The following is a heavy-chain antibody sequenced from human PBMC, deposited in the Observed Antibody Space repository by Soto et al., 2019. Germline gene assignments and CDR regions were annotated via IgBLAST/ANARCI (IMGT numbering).Heavy chain of an antibody. CDR2: INGGGENT. D-gene: IGHD3-3*01. Sequence: GGTLRLSCVTSRFSFNTFAMSWVRQAPGKGLEWVSAINGGGENTYYADSVKGRFTISRDNSKNTLYLQMDSLRAEDTAVYYCAKHSYSDFWPGHYYYWDFCRQETLVTASS. CDR1: RFSFNTFA. V-gene: IGHV3-23*01. J-gene: IGHJ4*02. CDR3: AKHSYSDFWPGHYYYWDF.